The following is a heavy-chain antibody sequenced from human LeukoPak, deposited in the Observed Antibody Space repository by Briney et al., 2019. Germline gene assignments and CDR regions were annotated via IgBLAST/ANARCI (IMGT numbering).Heavy chain of an antibody. V-gene: IGHV3-30*18. D-gene: IGHD3-22*01. CDR2: ISYDGSNK. CDR1: GFTFSSYA. Sequence: GGSLRLSCAASGFTFSSYAMHWVRRAPGKGLEWLAVISYDGSNKYYADSVKGRFTISRDNSKNTLYLQMNSLRAEDTAVYYCAKDYSSGYYGNDFDCWGQGTLVTVSS. J-gene: IGHJ4*02. CDR3: AKDYSSGYYGNDFDC.